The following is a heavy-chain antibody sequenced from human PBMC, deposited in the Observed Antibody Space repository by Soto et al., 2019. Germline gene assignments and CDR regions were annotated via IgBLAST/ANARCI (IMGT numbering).Heavy chain of an antibody. CDR2: LSGDGSST. CDR1: GFTFSSYV. V-gene: IGHV3-74*01. J-gene: IGHJ6*03. D-gene: IGHD4-4*01. CDR3: ARGHWATDYYYYYYMDV. Sequence: PGGSLRLSCAASGFTFSSYVMHWVRQAPEKGLVWVSRLSGDGSSTSYADSVKGRFTNSRDNAENTLYLQMNSLRAEDTAIYYCARGHWATDYYYYYYMDVWGKGTTVTVSS.